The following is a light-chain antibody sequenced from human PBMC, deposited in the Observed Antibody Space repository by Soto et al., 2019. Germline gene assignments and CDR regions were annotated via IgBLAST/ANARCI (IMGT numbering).Light chain of an antibody. CDR3: CSYGGSNNMI. Sequence: QSALTQPPSASGSPGQSVSISCTGTSSDIGGYNYVSWYRQHPGKAPKLIIYEVNKRPSGVPDRVSGSKSGNTASLTVSGLQAEDEADYYCCSYGGSNNMIFGGGTKLTVL. CDR2: EVN. J-gene: IGLJ2*01. V-gene: IGLV2-8*01. CDR1: SSDIGGYNY.